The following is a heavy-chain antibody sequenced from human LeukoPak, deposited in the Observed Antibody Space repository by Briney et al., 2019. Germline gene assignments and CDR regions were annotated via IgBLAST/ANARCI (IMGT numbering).Heavy chain of an antibody. V-gene: IGHV4-59*01. Sequence: SETLSLTCTVSGGSISSYYWSWIRQPPGKGLEWIGYIYYSGSTNYNPSLKSRVTISVDTSKNQFSLKLSSVTAADTAVYYCAREGSSGWYYFDYWGQGTMVTVSS. CDR3: AREGSSGWYYFDY. J-gene: IGHJ4*02. CDR2: IYYSGST. D-gene: IGHD6-19*01. CDR1: GGSISSYY.